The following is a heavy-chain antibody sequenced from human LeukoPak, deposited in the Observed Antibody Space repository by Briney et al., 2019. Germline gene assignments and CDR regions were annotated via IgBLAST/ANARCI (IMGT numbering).Heavy chain of an antibody. CDR3: ARDATGTVEVNWFDP. Sequence: SETLSLTCTVSRDSISSGYYWGWIRQPPGKGLEWIGSIYHRGNTNYNPSLKSRVTMSVDTSKNQFSLKLSSVTAADTAVYYCARDATGTVEVNWFDPWGQGTLVTVSS. J-gene: IGHJ5*02. D-gene: IGHD1-1*01. V-gene: IGHV4-38-2*02. CDR2: IYHRGNT. CDR1: RDSISSGYY.